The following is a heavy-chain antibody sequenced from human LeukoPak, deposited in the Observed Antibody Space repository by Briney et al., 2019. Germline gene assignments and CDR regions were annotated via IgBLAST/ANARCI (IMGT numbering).Heavy chain of an antibody. CDR3: ARDRAPGSSGWYSYYFDY. CDR1: GYTFTGYY. CDR2: INPNSGGT. V-gene: IGHV1-2*02. D-gene: IGHD6-19*01. Sequence: ASVKVSCKASGYTFTGYYMHWVRQAPGQGLEWMGWINPNSGGTNYAQRFQGRVTMTGDMSISSAYMELSRLRSDDTAVYYCARDRAPGSSGWYSYYFDYWGQGTLVTVSS. J-gene: IGHJ4*02.